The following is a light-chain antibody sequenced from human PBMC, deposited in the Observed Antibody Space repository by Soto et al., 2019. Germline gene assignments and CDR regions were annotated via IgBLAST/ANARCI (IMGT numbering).Light chain of an antibody. V-gene: IGKV3-20*01. CDR2: GAS. CDR1: QSISSSY. J-gene: IGKJ4*01. CDR3: QHYGSSLT. Sequence: EMVLTQSPGTLSLSPGDGATLSFSASQSISSSYLAWYQKRPGQAPRLFISGASRRSTGLPGLFSGSGSGTYSTPTISSLKPEDYAVYYCQHYGSSLTFGGGTKVEIK.